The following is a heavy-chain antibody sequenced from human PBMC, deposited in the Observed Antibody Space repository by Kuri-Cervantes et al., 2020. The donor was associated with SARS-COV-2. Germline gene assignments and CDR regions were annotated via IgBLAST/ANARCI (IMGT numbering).Heavy chain of an antibody. CDR3: ARWNYDFWSGYYYPLIDY. Sequence: SETLSLTCAVSGYSISSGYYWGWIRQPPGKGLEWIGRIYHSGSTYYNPSLKSRVTISVDTSKNQFSLKLSSVTAADTAVYYCARWNYDFWSGYYYPLIDYWGQGTLVTVSS. CDR2: IYHSGST. V-gene: IGHV4-38-2*01. J-gene: IGHJ4*02. D-gene: IGHD3-3*01. CDR1: GYSISSGYY.